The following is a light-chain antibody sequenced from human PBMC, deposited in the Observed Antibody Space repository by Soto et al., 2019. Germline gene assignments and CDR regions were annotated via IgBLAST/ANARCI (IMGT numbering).Light chain of an antibody. J-gene: IGKJ3*01. V-gene: IGKV3D-15*02. CDR1: QGIGDT. CDR3: QQYGTLTTT. Sequence: EVVMMQSPATLSVSPGEGATLSCRASQGIGDTLAWYQHKPGQTPRLLIYDTSPRETGVPTRFSGSRSGAEFTLTISRLEHEDFTVSYCQQYGTLTTTFGPGTKVDIK. CDR2: DTS.